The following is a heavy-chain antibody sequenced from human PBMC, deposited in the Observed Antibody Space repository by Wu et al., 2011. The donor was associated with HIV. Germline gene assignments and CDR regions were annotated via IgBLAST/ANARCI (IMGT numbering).Heavy chain of an antibody. V-gene: IGHV1-8*03. CDR3: ARDGSSAQLDLYYNHMDV. CDR2: MNPDSGNA. D-gene: IGHD6-6*01. Sequence: QVQLVQSGAEVKRPGASVQVSCKASGYTFINYDINWVRQATGQGLEWMGWMNPDSGNARYAQKFQGRITLTRNTSMSTAYMEVGSLRSDDTAVYYCARDGSSAQLDLYYNHMDVWGKGTTVTVSS. J-gene: IGHJ6*03. CDR1: GYTFINYD.